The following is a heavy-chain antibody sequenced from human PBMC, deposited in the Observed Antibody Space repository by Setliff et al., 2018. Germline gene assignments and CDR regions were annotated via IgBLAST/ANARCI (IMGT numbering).Heavy chain of an antibody. V-gene: IGHV4-59*12. CDR1: GGSLSGAS. CDR3: ARAPRYFDSTGSYFDG. D-gene: IGHD3-22*01. Sequence: SETLSLTCTVSGGSLSGASIVTWIRQPPGKGLEFIGYVFYSGATKYDPSLKSRVTMSVDTSKNQFSLKMSSVTAADTAVYYCARAPRYFDSTGSYFDGWGQGTLVTVSS. CDR2: VFYSGAT. J-gene: IGHJ4*02.